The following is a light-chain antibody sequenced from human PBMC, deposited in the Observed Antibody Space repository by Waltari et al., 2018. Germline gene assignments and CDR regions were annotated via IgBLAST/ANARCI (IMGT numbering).Light chain of an antibody. CDR1: SGSVSTSDY. CDR3: VLYGGNGIWV. J-gene: IGLJ3*02. CDR2: STK. V-gene: IGLV8-61*01. Sequence: QTVVTQEPAFSVSPGGTITLTCALTSGSVSTSDYPSWYQQTPGQAPRTLIYSTKIRSSGVPDRFSGSIIGNKAALTITGAQADDESDYYCVLYGGNGIWVFGGGTRLTVL.